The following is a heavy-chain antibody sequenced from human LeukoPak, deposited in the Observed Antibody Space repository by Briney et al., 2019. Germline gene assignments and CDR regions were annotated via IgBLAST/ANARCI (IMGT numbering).Heavy chain of an antibody. V-gene: IGHV3-21*01. CDR1: GFTFNGYS. D-gene: IGHD4-17*01. CDR2: ISTSSSYI. CDR3: ARNRGDPSYFDY. Sequence: GGSLRLSCTASGFTFNGYSMNWVRQAPGKGLEWVSSISTSSSYIYYADSVKGRFTITRNNPKNSLYLQMNSLRAEDTAVYYCARNRGDPSYFDYWGQGTLVTVSS. J-gene: IGHJ4*02.